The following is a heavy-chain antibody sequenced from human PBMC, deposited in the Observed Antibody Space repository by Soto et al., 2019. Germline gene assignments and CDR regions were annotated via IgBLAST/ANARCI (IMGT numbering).Heavy chain of an antibody. CDR1: GFTFSDYY. V-gene: IGHV3-11*01. CDR3: ARELSGWYPAFVS. J-gene: IGHJ5*01. Sequence: QVQLVDSGGGLVKPGGSLRLSCAASGFTFSDYYMSWLRQAPGKGLEWISYITSSGSSTYYADSVKGRFTISRDNAKNSLYLQLNARSSDDAAVYYCARELSGWYPAFVSWVQGTLVTVSS. CDR2: ITSSGSST. D-gene: IGHD6-19*01.